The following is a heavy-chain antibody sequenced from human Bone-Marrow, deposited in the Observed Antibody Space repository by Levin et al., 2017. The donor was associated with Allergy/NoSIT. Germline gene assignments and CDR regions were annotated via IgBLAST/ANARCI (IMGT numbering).Heavy chain of an antibody. CDR1: GGSISSYY. J-gene: IGHJ4*02. Sequence: PSETLSLTCTVSGGSISSYYWSWIRQPPGKGLEWIGYIYYSGSTNYNPSLKSRVTISVDTSKNQFSLKLSSVTAADTAVYYCARHSRIYDILTGYYIGYFDYWGQGTLVTVSS. V-gene: IGHV4-59*08. CDR2: IYYSGST. CDR3: ARHSRIYDILTGYYIGYFDY. D-gene: IGHD3-9*01.